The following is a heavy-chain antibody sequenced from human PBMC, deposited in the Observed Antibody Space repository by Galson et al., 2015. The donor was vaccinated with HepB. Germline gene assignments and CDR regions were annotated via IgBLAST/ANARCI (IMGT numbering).Heavy chain of an antibody. D-gene: IGHD3-22*01. CDR3: AKLYYYDSSGYLSPFDY. J-gene: IGHJ4*02. V-gene: IGHV3-30*02. CDR2: IRYDGSNK. CDR1: GFTFSSYG. Sequence: SLRLSCAASGFTFSSYGIHWVRQAPGKGLEWVAFIRYDGSNKYYADSVKGRFTISRDNSKNTLYLQMNSLRAEDTAVYYCAKLYYYDSSGYLSPFDYWGQGTLVTVSS.